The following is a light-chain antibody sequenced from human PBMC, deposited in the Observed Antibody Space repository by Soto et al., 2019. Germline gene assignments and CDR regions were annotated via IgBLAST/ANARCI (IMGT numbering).Light chain of an antibody. V-gene: IGKV3-20*01. CDR2: DAS. CDR1: QSVSNRF. CDR3: QQYGSSPLT. Sequence: EVVLTQSPGILSLSPGERATLSCRASQSVSNRFLAWYQQKVGQAPGLLIYDASSRATGIPDRFSGSGSGTDFTLTISRLEPEDFAVYYCQQYGSSPLTFGPGTKVDIK. J-gene: IGKJ3*01.